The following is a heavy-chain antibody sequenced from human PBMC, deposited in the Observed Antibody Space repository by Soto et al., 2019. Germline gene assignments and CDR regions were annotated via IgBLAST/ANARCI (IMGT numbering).Heavy chain of an antibody. J-gene: IGHJ4*02. V-gene: IGHV4-38-2*02. Sequence: SYTLPLTCNGSGFAISRGYDWSWVRRPPGEGLEWIGSIYPSVRSYHNPSLESRLTLSIETAKDQFSLKLASVTDAGTALYYCAREKVGTTFFANWGQGNQVTV. D-gene: IGHD1-1*01. CDR2: IYPSVRS. CDR3: AREKVGTTFFAN. CDR1: GFAISRGYD.